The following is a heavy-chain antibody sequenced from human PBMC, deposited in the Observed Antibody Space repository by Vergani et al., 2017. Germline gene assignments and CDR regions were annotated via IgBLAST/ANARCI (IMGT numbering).Heavy chain of an antibody. J-gene: IGHJ3*02. Sequence: QVQLVQSGAEVKKPGASVKVSCKASGYTFTAYFIHWGRQAPGQGLEWIGWISAYNGNTNYAQKLQGRVTMTTDTSTSTAYMELRSLRSDDTAVYYCARGYDSSGYCLDAFDIWGQGTMVTVSS. CDR2: ISAYNGNT. D-gene: IGHD3-22*01. V-gene: IGHV1-18*04. CDR3: ARGYDSSGYCLDAFDI. CDR1: GYTFTAYF.